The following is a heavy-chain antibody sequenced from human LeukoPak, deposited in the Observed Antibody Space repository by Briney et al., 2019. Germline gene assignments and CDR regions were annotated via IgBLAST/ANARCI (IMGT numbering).Heavy chain of an antibody. CDR1: GYSISSGYY. J-gene: IGHJ4*02. V-gene: IGHV4-38-2*01. Sequence: SETLSLTCAVSGYSISSGYYWGWIRQPPGKGLDWIASMYHSGSTYYNPSLKSRVTISVDTSKNQFSLRLSSVTAADTAVYYCAKHGPTVVTHFDSWGQGTLVTVSS. CDR3: AKHGPTVVTHFDS. D-gene: IGHD4-23*01. CDR2: MYHSGST.